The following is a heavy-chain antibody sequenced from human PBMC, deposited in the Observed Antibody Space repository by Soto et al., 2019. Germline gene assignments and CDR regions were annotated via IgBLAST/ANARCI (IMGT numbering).Heavy chain of an antibody. J-gene: IGHJ6*03. CDR3: ARNNRASYYYYYYMDV. V-gene: IGHV4-59*11. CDR1: CGYISRHY. Sequence: QVQLQESGPGLVKPSETLSLTCTVSCGYISRHYWSCLREPRGEGLEGIGYIYYSGSTNYNPSLKSRVTISVDTSKNQFSLKLSSVTAADTAVYYCARNNRASYYYYYYMDVWGKGTTVTVSS. CDR2: IYYSGST.